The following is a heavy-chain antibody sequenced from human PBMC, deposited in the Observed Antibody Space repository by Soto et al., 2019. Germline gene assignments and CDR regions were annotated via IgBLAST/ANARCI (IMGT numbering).Heavy chain of an antibody. CDR3: ARDRPFGYDSSGYYY. V-gene: IGHV3-21*01. Sequence: GGSLRLSCAASGFTFSSYSMNWVRQAPGKGLEWVSSISSSSSYIYYADSVKGRFTISRDNAKNSLYLQMNSLRAEDTAVYYCARDRPFGYDSSGYYYWGQGTLVTVSS. J-gene: IGHJ4*02. D-gene: IGHD3-22*01. CDR1: GFTFSSYS. CDR2: ISSSSSYI.